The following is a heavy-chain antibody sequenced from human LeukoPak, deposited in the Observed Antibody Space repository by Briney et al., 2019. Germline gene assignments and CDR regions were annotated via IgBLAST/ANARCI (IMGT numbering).Heavy chain of an antibody. CDR2: ISSSANNI. D-gene: IGHD6-13*01. V-gene: IGHV3-11*01. J-gene: IGHJ5*02. CDR3: AKDPFGQQPYNWFDP. Sequence: GGSLRLSCAASGFTFSDYYMSWIRQAPGKGLEWVSYISSSANNIYYADSVKGRFTISRDNAKNSLYLQMNSLRAEDTAVYYCAKDPFGQQPYNWFDPWGQGTLVTVSS. CDR1: GFTFSDYY.